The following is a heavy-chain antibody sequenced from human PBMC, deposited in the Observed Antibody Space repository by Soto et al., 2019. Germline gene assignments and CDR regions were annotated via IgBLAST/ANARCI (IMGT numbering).Heavy chain of an antibody. Sequence: ASVKVSWKASGYTFTSYDINWVRQATGQGLEWMGWMNPNSGNTGYAQKFQGRVTMTRNTSISTAYMELSSLRSEDTAVYYCARGLVVAATPSLAMHVWGKGTTVTVSS. D-gene: IGHD2-15*01. CDR2: MNPNSGNT. V-gene: IGHV1-8*01. CDR3: ARGLVVAATPSLAMHV. J-gene: IGHJ6*03. CDR1: GYTFTSYD.